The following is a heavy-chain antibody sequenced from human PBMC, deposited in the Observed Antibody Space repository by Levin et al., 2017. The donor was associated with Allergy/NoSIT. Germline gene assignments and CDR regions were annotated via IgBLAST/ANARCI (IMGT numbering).Heavy chain of an antibody. J-gene: IGHJ4*02. CDR1: GFTFNNAW. V-gene: IGHV3-15*01. D-gene: IGHD3-22*01. CDR2: IKSKTDGGTA. CDR3: TTHYDSSGYYPSVY. Sequence: PGGSLRLSCVASGFTFNNAWISWVRQAPGKGLEWVGRIKSKTDGGTADYAAPVKGRFTISRDDSKMMYLQMNSLKTEDTAVYYCTTHYDSSGYYPSVYWGQGTLVTVSS.